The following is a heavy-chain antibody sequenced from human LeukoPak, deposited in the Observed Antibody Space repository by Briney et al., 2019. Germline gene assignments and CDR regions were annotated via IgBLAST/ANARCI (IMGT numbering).Heavy chain of an antibody. D-gene: IGHD7-27*01. CDR1: GFSFSSWS. V-gene: IGHV3-7*01. CDR3: ARENWGRFDY. J-gene: IGHJ4*02. CDR2: MKEDGSEI. Sequence: GGSLRLSCAASGFSFSSWSMSWVRQAPGKRLEWVANMKEDGSEIYYVDSVQGRFTISRDNAKSSVYLQINSLRGEDTAVYYCARENWGRFDYWGQGTLVTVSS.